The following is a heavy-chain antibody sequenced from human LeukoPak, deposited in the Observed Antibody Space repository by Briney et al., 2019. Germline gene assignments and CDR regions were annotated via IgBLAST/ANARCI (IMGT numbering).Heavy chain of an antibody. CDR1: GGSISSYY. J-gene: IGHJ6*03. Sequence: SETLSLTCTVSGGSISSYYWNWIRQPAGKGLEWIGRIYSSGSTNYNPSLKSRVTMSVDTSKNQFSSKLSSVTAADTAVYYCARERDSYDSSGYYDYFFYYMDVWGKGTTVTVSS. CDR3: ARERDSYDSSGYYDYFFYYMDV. V-gene: IGHV4-4*07. D-gene: IGHD3-22*01. CDR2: IYSSGST.